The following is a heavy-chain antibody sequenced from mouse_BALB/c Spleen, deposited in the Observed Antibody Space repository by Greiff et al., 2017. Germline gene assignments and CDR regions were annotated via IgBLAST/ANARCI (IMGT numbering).Heavy chain of an antibody. D-gene: IGHD2-1*01. J-gene: IGHJ4*01. CDR1: GYAFSSYW. V-gene: IGHV1-80*01. Sequence: VKLMESGAELVRPGSSVKISCKASGYAFSSYWMNWVKQRPGQGLEWIGQIYPGDGDTNYNGKFKGKATLTADKSSSTAYMQLSSLTSEDSAVYFCARSYGSYGSYAMDYWGQGTSVTVSS. CDR2: IYPGDGDT. CDR3: ARSYGSYGSYAMDY.